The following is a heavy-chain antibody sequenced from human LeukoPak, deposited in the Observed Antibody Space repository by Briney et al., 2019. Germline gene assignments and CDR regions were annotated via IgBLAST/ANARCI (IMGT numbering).Heavy chain of an antibody. CDR3: ARDATTVRGVIVEYTWFVP. D-gene: IGHD3-10*02. CDR2: IYTSGST. V-gene: IGHV4-4*07. Sequence: SETLSLTCTVSGGAISSYYWSWMRQPAGKGLEWIGRIYTSGSTNYTPSLKSRVTMSVVTSQYQFSLKLSSVTAADTVVSYCARDATTVRGVIVEYTWFVPWGERGLGTVSS. J-gene: IGHJ5*02. CDR1: GGAISSYY.